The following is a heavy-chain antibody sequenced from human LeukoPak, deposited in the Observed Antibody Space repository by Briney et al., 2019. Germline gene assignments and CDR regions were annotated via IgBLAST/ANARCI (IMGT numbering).Heavy chain of an antibody. CDR1: GYTFTSYY. CDR2: INPSGGST. CDR3: ARDGGERYYFDY. J-gene: IGHJ4*02. Sequence: ASVKVSFKASGYTFTSYYMHWVRQAPGQGLEWMGIINPSGGSTSYAQKFQGRVTMTRDTSTSTVYMELSSLRSEDTAVYYCARDGGERYYFDYWGQGTLVTVSS. V-gene: IGHV1-46*01. D-gene: IGHD3-10*01.